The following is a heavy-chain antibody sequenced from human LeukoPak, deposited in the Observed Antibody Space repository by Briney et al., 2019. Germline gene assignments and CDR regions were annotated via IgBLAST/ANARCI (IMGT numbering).Heavy chain of an antibody. D-gene: IGHD6-13*01. CDR3: ATDVRSSPLGF. J-gene: IGHJ4*01. CDR1: GFTFDDYT. Sequence: PGGSLRLSCAASGFTFDDYTMHWVRQAPGKGLEWVSIIYSGGSTYYADSVKGRFTISRDSSNNTLFLQMSNLRADDSGLYYCATDVRSSPLGFWGHGTLVAVSS. V-gene: IGHV3-66*01. CDR2: IYSGGST.